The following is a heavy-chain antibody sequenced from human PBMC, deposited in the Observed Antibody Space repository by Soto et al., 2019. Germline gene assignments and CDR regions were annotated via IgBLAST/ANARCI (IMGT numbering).Heavy chain of an antibody. V-gene: IGHV3-21*01. CDR1: GFTFSSYS. J-gene: IGHJ4*02. Sequence: GGSLRLSCAASGFTFSSYSMNWVRQAPGKGLEWVSSISSSSSYIYYADSVKGRFTISRDNAKNSLYLQMNSLRAEDTAVYYCARGSSAIFGATADDYWGQGTLVTVSS. D-gene: IGHD3-3*01. CDR2: ISSSSSYI. CDR3: ARGSSAIFGATADDY.